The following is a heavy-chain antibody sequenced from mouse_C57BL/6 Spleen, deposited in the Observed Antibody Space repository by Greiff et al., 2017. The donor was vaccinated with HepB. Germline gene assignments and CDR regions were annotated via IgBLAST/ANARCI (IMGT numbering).Heavy chain of an antibody. CDR1: GFTFNTYA. CDR2: IRSKSSNYAT. Sequence: EVKLVESGGGLVQPKGSLKLSCAASGFTFNTYAMHWVRQAPGQGLEWVDRIRSKSSNYATYYADTVKDRFTISRDDSQSMIYLQMTNSTTENTAMYYCVRDANYSCSSYGAYWGQGTLVTVSA. J-gene: IGHJ3*01. D-gene: IGHD1-1*01. CDR3: VRDANYSCSSYGAY. V-gene: IGHV10-3*01.